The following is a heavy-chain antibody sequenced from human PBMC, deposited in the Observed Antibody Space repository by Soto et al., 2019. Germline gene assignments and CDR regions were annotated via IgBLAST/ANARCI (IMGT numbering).Heavy chain of an antibody. Sequence: GGSLRLSCAASGFTFSSYWMHWVRQAPGKGLVWVSRINSDGSSTSYADFVKGRFTISRDNAKNTLYLQMNSLRVEDTAVYYCARDGGGPLEGAGGAVAGTYRTEYYFDYWGQGTLVTVSS. CDR1: GFTFSSYW. CDR2: INSDGSST. J-gene: IGHJ4*02. V-gene: IGHV3-74*01. CDR3: ARDGGGPLEGAGGAVAGTYRTEYYFDY. D-gene: IGHD6-19*01.